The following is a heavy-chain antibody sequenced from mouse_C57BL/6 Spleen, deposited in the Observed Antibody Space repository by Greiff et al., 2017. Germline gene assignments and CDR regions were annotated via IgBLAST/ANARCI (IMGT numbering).Heavy chain of an antibody. CDR2: ISSGSSTI. CDR1: GFTFSDYG. J-gene: IGHJ3*01. V-gene: IGHV5-17*01. CDR3: ARPLGGFAY. Sequence: EVKVVESGGGLVKPGGSLKLSCAASGFTFSDYGMHWVRQAPEKGLEWVAYISSGSSTIYYADTVKGRFTISRDNAKNTLFLQMTSLRSEDTAMYYCARPLGGFAYWGQGTLVTVSA. D-gene: IGHD3-3*01.